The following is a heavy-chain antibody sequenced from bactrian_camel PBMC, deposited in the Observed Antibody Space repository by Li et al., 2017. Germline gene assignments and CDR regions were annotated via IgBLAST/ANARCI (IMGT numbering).Heavy chain of an antibody. CDR1: GYTPDSYC. Sequence: VQLVESGGGSAQPGGSLTLSCAGPGYTPDSYCMGWFRQAPGKEREGIAGIDRDGMTSYADSVKGRFTISKDNTKTTLYLQMNSLKPEDTAMYYCAADKCDDWKVAGASYKYWGQGTQVTVS. CDR2: IDRDGMT. CDR3: AADKCDDWKVAGASYKY. V-gene: IGHV3S53*01. D-gene: IGHD1*01. J-gene: IGHJ4*01.